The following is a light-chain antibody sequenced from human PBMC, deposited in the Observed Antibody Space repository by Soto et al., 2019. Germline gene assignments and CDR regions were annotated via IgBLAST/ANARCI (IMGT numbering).Light chain of an antibody. J-gene: IGLJ2*01. CDR2: GNS. V-gene: IGLV1-40*01. Sequence: QSVLTQPPSVSRAPGQRVTISCTGSSPNIGAGYDVHWYQQLPGTAPKLLIYGNSNRPSGVPDRFSGSKSGTSASLAITGLQAEDEADYYCQSYDSSLSGPVFGGGTKLTVL. CDR1: SPNIGAGYD. CDR3: QSYDSSLSGPV.